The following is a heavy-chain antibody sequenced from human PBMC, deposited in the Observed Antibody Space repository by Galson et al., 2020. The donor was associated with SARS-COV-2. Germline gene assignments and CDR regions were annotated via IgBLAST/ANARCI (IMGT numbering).Heavy chain of an antibody. CDR3: ARAGIQLWLHYYYYYYMDV. CDR1: GFTFSDYY. V-gene: IGHV3-11*01. Sequence: GGSLRLSCAASGFTFSDYYMSWIRQAPGKGLEWVSYISSSGSTIYYADSVKGRFTISRDNAKNSLYLQMNSLRAEDTAVYYCARAGIQLWLHYYYYYYMDVWGKGTTVTVSS. D-gene: IGHD5-18*01. J-gene: IGHJ6*03. CDR2: ISSSGSTI.